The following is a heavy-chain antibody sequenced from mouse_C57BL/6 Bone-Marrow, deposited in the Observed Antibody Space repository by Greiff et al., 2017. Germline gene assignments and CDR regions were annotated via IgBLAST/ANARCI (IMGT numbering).Heavy chain of an antibody. CDR1: GYTFTSYW. D-gene: IGHD2-3*01. CDR3: ARTYDGYYDFDY. V-gene: IGHV1-72*01. J-gene: IGHJ3*01. Sequence: QVQLQQPGAELVKPGASVKLSCKASGYTFTSYWMHWVKQRPGRGLEWIGRIDPNSGGTKYNQQFKSKATLPVDKPSSTAYMQLSSLTSEDYAVYYCARTYDGYYDFDYWGQGTLVTVSA. CDR2: IDPNSGGT.